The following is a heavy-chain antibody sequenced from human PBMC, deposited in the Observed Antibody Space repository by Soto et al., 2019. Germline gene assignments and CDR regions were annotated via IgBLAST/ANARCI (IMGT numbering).Heavy chain of an antibody. V-gene: IGHV1-8*01. CDR2: MNTNSGNT. J-gene: IGHJ4*02. CDR1: GYTFTSSD. D-gene: IGHD4-17*01. Sequence: QVQLVQSGAQVKKPWASVKVSCTASGYTFTSSDINWERQATGQGLEWMGWMNTNSGNTGYAQKFPRRVTMTRNTSISTAYMELSSLSSEDTAVYYCARTLYGDNVEYWGEGTLVTVSS. CDR3: ARTLYGDNVEY.